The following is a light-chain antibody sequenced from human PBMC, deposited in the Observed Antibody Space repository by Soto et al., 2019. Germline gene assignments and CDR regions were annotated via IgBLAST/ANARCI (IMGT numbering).Light chain of an antibody. V-gene: IGLV2-23*01. CDR3: TSFARGSTLV. Sequence: QSALTQPAAVSGSPGQSITISCTGTSSDVGKYNLVSWYQQYPGKAPKLMIYATSKRPSGVSNRFSGSKSGDTASLTISGLQAEDEADYYCTSFARGSTLVFGGGTKLTVL. CDR1: SSDVGKYNL. J-gene: IGLJ3*02. CDR2: ATS.